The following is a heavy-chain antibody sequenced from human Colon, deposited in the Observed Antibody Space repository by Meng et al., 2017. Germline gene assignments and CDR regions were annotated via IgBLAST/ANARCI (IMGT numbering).Heavy chain of an antibody. CDR2: ISSSGSTI. J-gene: IGHJ3*02. CDR3: ARDSRSGAISLDAFDI. Sequence: GESLKISCAASGFTFSSYEMNWVRQAPGKGLEWVSYISSSGSTIYYADSVKGRFTISRDNAKNSLYLQMNSLRAEDTAVYYCARDSRSGAISLDAFDIWGQGTMVTVSS. CDR1: GFTFSSYE. V-gene: IGHV3-48*03. D-gene: IGHD4/OR15-4a*01.